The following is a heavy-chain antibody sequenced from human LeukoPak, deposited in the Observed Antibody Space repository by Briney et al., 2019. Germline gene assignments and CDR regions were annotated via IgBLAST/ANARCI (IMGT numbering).Heavy chain of an antibody. Sequence: GGSLRLSCAASEFSVGSNYMTWVRQAPGKGLEWVSLIYSGGSTYYADSVKGRFTISRDNSKNTLYLQMNSLRAEDTAVYYCASEIIFGSFDYWGQGTLVTVSS. V-gene: IGHV3-66*01. CDR1: EFSVGSNY. CDR2: IYSGGST. CDR3: ASEIIFGSFDY. D-gene: IGHD3-3*01. J-gene: IGHJ4*02.